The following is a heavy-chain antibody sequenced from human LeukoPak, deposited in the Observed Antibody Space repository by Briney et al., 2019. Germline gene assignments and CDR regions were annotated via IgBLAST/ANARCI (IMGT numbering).Heavy chain of an antibody. CDR1: GFTVSSNY. D-gene: IGHD6-6*01. CDR2: IYSGGST. CDR3: ARDRTSSSWPYMDV. Sequence: GGSLRLSCAASGFTVSSNYMSWVRQAPGKGLEWVSVIYSGGSTYYADSVKGRFTISRDNSKNTLYLQMNSLRAEDTAVYYCARDRTSSSWPYMDVWGKGTTVTVSS. V-gene: IGHV3-53*01. J-gene: IGHJ6*03.